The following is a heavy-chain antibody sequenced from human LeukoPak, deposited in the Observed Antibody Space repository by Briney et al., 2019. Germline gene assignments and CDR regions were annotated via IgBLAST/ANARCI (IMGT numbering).Heavy chain of an antibody. D-gene: IGHD2-21*02. J-gene: IGHJ4*02. CDR1: GGTFSSYA. CDR3: ARDQRCGGDCYVFDY. V-gene: IGHV1-69*06. CDR2: IIPIFGTA. Sequence: SVKVSCKSSGGTFSSYAISWVRQAPGQGLEWMGRIIPIFGTANYAQKFQGRVTITADKSTSTAYMGLSSLRSEDTAVYYCARDQRCGGDCYVFDYWGQGTLVTVSS.